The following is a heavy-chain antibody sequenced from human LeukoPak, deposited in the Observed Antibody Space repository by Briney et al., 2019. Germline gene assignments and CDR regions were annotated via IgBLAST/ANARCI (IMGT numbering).Heavy chain of an antibody. J-gene: IGHJ3*02. CDR2: ILSSGST. V-gene: IGHV4-59*01. CDR3: ARTNQISETAFDI. D-gene: IGHD1-14*01. Sequence: SETLSLTCTVSSGSINNYYWSWIRQTPGKGLEWIGYILSSGSTNYNPSVKSRVTISVDTSKNQFSLKLSSVTAADTAVYYCARTNQISETAFDIWGQGAMVIVTS. CDR1: SGSINNYY.